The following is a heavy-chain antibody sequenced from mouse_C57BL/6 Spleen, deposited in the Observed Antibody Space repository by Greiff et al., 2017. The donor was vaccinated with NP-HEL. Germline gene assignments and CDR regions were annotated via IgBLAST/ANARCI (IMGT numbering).Heavy chain of an antibody. D-gene: IGHD2-4*01. CDR2: INPSSGYT. J-gene: IGHJ3*01. V-gene: IGHV1-4*01. CDR3: ARIPDYDDFAY. Sequence: QVQLQQSGAELARPGASVKMSCKASGYTFTSYTMHWVKQRPGQGLEWIGYINPSSGYTKYNQKFKDKATLTADKSSSTAYMQLSSLTSEDSAVYYCARIPDYDDFAYWGQGTLVTVSA. CDR1: GYTFTSYT.